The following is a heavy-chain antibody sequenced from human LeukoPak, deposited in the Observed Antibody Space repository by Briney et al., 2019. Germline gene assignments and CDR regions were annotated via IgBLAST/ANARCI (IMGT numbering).Heavy chain of an antibody. D-gene: IGHD4-17*01. V-gene: IGHV3-7*01. CDR1: GFTFSSYW. CDR3: ASDRDGDYASPKLDY. Sequence: GGSLRLSCAASGFTFSSYWMSWVRQAPGKGLEWVANIKQDGSEKYYVDSVKGRFTIARDNAKNSLYLQMNSLRAEDTAVYYCASDRDGDYASPKLDYWGQGTLVTVSS. CDR2: IKQDGSEK. J-gene: IGHJ4*02.